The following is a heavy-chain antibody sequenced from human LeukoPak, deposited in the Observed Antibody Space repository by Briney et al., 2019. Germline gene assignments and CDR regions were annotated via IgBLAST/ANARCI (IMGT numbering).Heavy chain of an antibody. Sequence: PGGSLRLSCAASGFAFRTYAMTWVRQAPARGLEWVAAISGRGDSTYYADSAEGRFTISRDNSKNTLYLQMNSLRAEDTAVYYCARSMTTVTTEGSYYYGMDVWGRGTTVTVSS. D-gene: IGHD4-17*01. V-gene: IGHV3-23*01. CDR2: ISGRGDST. J-gene: IGHJ6*02. CDR1: GFAFRTYA. CDR3: ARSMTTVTTEGSYYYGMDV.